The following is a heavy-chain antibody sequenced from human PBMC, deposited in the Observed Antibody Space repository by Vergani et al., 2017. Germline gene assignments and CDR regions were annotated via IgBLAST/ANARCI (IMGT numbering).Heavy chain of an antibody. CDR3: ARDLGTYYDFWSATYGMDV. D-gene: IGHD3-3*01. Sequence: VQLVESGGGLIQPGGSLRLSCAASGFTFSDYYMSWIRQAPGKGLEWVSYISSSGSTIYYADSVKGRFTISRDNAKNSLYLQMNSLRAEDTAVYYCARDLGTYYDFWSATYGMDVWGQGTTVTVSS. V-gene: IGHV3-11*01. CDR2: ISSSGSTI. J-gene: IGHJ6*02. CDR1: GFTFSDYY.